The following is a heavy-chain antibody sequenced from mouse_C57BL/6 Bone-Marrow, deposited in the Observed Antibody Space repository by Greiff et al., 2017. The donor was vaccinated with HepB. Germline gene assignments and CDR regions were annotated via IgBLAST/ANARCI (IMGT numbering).Heavy chain of an antibody. D-gene: IGHD2-1*01. CDR1: GFTFSDYY. V-gene: IGHV5-16*01. CDR2: INYDGSST. CDR3: ARARKPYGNYYFDY. Sequence: EVQLVESEGGLVQPGSSMKLSCTASGFTFSDYYMAWVRQVPEKGLEWVANINYDGSSTYYLDSLKSRFIISRDNAKNILYLQMSSLKSEDTATYYCARARKPYGNYYFDYWGQGTTLTVSS. J-gene: IGHJ2*01.